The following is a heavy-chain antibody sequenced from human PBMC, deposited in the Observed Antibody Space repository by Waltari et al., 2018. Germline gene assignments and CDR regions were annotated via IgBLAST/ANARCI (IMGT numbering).Heavy chain of an antibody. CDR2: ITGSGGNT. Sequence: EVQLLESGGGLVQPGGSLSLSCAASGFTFSTYAMSWVRQAPGKGLEWVSVITGSGGNTYYADSVKGRFTISRDNSKNTLYLQMNSLRAEDTAVYYCTRAARLVDYWGQGTLVTVSS. CDR1: GFTFSTYA. CDR3: TRAARLVDY. V-gene: IGHV3-23*01. J-gene: IGHJ4*02.